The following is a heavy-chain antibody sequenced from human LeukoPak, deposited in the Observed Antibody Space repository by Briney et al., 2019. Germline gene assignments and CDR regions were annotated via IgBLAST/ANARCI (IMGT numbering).Heavy chain of an antibody. CDR1: GGSFSGYY. V-gene: IGHV4-34*01. CDR3: ARSIVVVVAARRYNWFDP. Sequence: PSETLSLTCAVYGGSFSGYYWSWIRQPPGKGLEWIGEINHSGSTNYNPSLKSRVTISVDTSKNQFSLKLSSVTAADTAVYYCARSIVVVVAARRYNWFDPWGPGTLVTVSS. J-gene: IGHJ5*02. D-gene: IGHD2-15*01. CDR2: INHSGST.